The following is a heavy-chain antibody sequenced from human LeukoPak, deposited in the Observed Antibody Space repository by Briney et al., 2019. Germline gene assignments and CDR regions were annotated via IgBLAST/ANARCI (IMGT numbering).Heavy chain of an antibody. Sequence: GGSLRLSCAASGFTVSSNYMSWVRQAPGKGLEWVAVISYDGSNKYYADSVKGRFTISRDNSKNTLYLQMNSLRAEDTAVYYCAKGPHDYGDYRFDYWGQGTLVTVSS. CDR2: ISYDGSNK. CDR1: GFTVSSNY. CDR3: AKGPHDYGDYRFDY. J-gene: IGHJ4*02. V-gene: IGHV3-30*18. D-gene: IGHD4-17*01.